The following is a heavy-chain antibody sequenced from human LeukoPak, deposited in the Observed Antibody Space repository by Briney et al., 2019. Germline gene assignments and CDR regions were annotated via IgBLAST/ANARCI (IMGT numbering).Heavy chain of an antibody. CDR1: AFIFSGHW. J-gene: IGHJ4*02. V-gene: IGHV3-23*01. D-gene: IGHD6-13*01. Sequence: PGGSLRLSCEGSAFIFSGHWMNWVRQAPGKGPEWVSGISGSGGSTNYADSVKGRFTISRDNSKNTLFLQMNSLRAEDTAIYYCAKSGSTSWTRYYLDSWGQGTLVTVSS. CDR3: AKSGSTSWTRYYLDS. CDR2: ISGSGGST.